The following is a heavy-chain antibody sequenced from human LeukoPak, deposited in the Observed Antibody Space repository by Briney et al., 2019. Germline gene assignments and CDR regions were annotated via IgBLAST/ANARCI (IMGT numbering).Heavy chain of an antibody. CDR1: GGSFSGYY. D-gene: IGHD3-10*01. J-gene: IGHJ5*02. CDR3: ARGSSPLLSNWVRGPRSANWFDP. V-gene: IGHV4-34*01. Sequence: SETLSLTCAVYGGSFSGYYWSWIRQPPGKGLEWIGEINHSGSTNYNPSLKSRVTISVDTSKNQFSLKLSSVTAADTAVYYCARGSSPLLSNWVRGPRSANWFDPWGQGTLVTVSS. CDR2: INHSGST.